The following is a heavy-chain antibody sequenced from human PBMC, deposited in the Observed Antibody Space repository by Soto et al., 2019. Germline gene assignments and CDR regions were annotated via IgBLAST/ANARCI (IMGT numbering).Heavy chain of an antibody. CDR3: TRPATAFSPAFDI. CDR1: GYSFSSYW. Sequence: SLKISCKGSGYSFSSYWIAWVRQMPGKGLEWMGIIHPGDFDTRYSPSFQGQVTISADKSINTAYLQWRSLKASDTTMYYCTRPATAFSPAFDIWGQGTMVTVSS. J-gene: IGHJ3*02. V-gene: IGHV5-51*01. CDR2: IHPGDFDT.